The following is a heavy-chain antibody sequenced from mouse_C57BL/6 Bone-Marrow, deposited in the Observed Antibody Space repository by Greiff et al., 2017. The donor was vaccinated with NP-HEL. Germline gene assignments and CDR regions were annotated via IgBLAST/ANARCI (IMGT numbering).Heavy chain of an antibody. D-gene: IGHD1-1*01. CDR2: IWSGGST. V-gene: IGHV2-2*01. CDR3: AIHYYGSSQYYFDY. CDR1: GFSLTSYG. Sequence: QVQLKESGPGLVQPSQCLSITCTVSGFSLTSYGVHWVRQSPGKGLEWLGVIWSGGSTDYNAAFISRLSISKDNSKSQVFFKMNSLQADDTAIYYCAIHYYGSSQYYFDYWGQGTTLTVSS. J-gene: IGHJ2*01.